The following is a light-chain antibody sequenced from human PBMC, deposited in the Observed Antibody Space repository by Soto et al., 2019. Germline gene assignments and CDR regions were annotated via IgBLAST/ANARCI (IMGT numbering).Light chain of an antibody. CDR2: DAS. J-gene: IGKJ1*01. CDR1: QSISNR. CDR3: LQHKRYPRT. V-gene: IGKV1-5*01. Sequence: GDGVTITCRASQSISNRLAGYQQRPGKAPKYLIDDASTLDRGAPSRVSGIGAGTEVTRTISSLQPEDVATYYCLQHKRYPRTFGQGTKVDIK.